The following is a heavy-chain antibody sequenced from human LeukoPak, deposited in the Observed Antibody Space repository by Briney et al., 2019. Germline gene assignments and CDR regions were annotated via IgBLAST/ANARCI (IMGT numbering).Heavy chain of an antibody. V-gene: IGHV4-34*01. Sequence: SETLSLTCAVYGGSFSGYYWTWIRQPPGKGLEWIGEINHSRSTKYSPSLKSRLTISVDTSKNQFSLKLSSVTAADTAVYYCARRVGRYFGERAYYYNYMDVWGKGTTVTISS. CDR3: ARRVGRYFGERAYYYNYMDV. CDR2: INHSRST. D-gene: IGHD3-10*01. CDR1: GGSFSGYY. J-gene: IGHJ6*03.